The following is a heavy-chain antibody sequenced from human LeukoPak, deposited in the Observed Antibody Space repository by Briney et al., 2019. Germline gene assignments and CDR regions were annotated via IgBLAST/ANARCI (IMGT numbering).Heavy chain of an antibody. D-gene: IGHD5-12*01. CDR3: AKDPGYSGYDGGTGFDY. V-gene: IGHV3-23*01. Sequence: GGSLRLTCAASGFTFSSYAMSWVRQAPGKGLEWVSAISGSGGSTYYADSVKGRFTISRDNSKNTLYLQMNSLRAEDTAVYYCAKDPGYSGYDGGTGFDYWGQGTLVTVSS. CDR1: GFTFSSYA. CDR2: ISGSGGST. J-gene: IGHJ4*02.